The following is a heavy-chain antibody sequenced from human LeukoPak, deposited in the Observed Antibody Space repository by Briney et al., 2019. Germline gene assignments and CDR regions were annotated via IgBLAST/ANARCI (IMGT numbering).Heavy chain of an antibody. Sequence: ASVKVSCKASGYTFTSYYMHWVRQAPGQGLEWMGIINPSGGSTSYAQKFQGRVTMTRDMSTSTVYMELSSLRSEDTAVYYCARDGVSCGSTSCSSEDPSFDYWGQGTLVTVSS. CDR3: ARDGVSCGSTSCSSEDPSFDY. D-gene: IGHD2-2*01. J-gene: IGHJ4*02. CDR2: INPSGGST. V-gene: IGHV1-46*01. CDR1: GYTFTSYY.